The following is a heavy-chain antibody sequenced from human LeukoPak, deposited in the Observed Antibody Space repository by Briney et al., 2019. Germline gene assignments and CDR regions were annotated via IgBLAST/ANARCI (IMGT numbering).Heavy chain of an antibody. CDR1: GFTFSSYE. CDR3: ARDSTDYYGSGSYFVSWFDP. V-gene: IGHV3-48*03. Sequence: PGGSLRLSCAASGFTFSSYEMNWVRQAPGKGLEWVSYISSSGSTIYYADSVKGRFTISRDNAKNSLYLQMNSLRDEDTAVYFCARDSTDYYGSGSYFVSWFDPWGQGTLVTVSS. D-gene: IGHD3-10*01. J-gene: IGHJ5*02. CDR2: ISSSGSTI.